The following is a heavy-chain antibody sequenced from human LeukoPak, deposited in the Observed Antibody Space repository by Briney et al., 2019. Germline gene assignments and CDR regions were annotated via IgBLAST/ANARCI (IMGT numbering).Heavy chain of an antibody. CDR3: TRESRRFCPFAY. D-gene: IGHD2-2*01. J-gene: IGHJ4*02. CDR1: GGSIDITNY. Sequence: PSETLSLTCGVSGGSIDITNYWSWVRQAPGKGLEWIGEISHGGTTNYNPSLRSRVAMSLDRANNQFSLSLTSVTAADTTVYYCTRESRRFCPFAYWGRGVLVTVSS. V-gene: IGHV4-4*02. CDR2: ISHGGTT.